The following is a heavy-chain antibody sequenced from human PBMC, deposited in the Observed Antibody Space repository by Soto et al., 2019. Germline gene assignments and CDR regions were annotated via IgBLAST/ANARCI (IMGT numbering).Heavy chain of an antibody. J-gene: IGHJ5*02. CDR1: GDSVSSNSAA. D-gene: IGHD1-7*01. Sequence: SQTLSLTCAISGDSVSSNSAAWNWIRQSPSRGLEWLGRTYCRSKWYNDYAVSVKSRITINPGTSKNQFSLQLNSVTPEDTAVYYCARDHELFDEGWFDPWGQGALVTVS. V-gene: IGHV6-1*01. CDR2: TYCRSKWYN. CDR3: ARDHELFDEGWFDP.